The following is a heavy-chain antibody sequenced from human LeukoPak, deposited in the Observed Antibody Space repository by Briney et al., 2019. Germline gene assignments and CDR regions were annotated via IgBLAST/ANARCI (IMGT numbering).Heavy chain of an antibody. CDR2: IYYSGST. J-gene: IGHJ1*01. CDR3: ARGGDDSSGWYRGYFRH. CDR1: GGSISSSSYY. V-gene: IGHV4-39*01. Sequence: SETLSLTCTVSGGSISSSSYYWGWIRQPPGKGLEWIGSIYYSGSTYYNPSLKSRVTISVDTSKNQFSLKLSSVTAADTAVYYCARGGDDSSGWYRGYFRHWGQGTLVTVSS. D-gene: IGHD6-13*01.